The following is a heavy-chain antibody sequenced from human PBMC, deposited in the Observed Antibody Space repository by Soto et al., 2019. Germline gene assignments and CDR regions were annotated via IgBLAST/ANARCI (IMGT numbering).Heavy chain of an antibody. V-gene: IGHV4-30-2*01. Sequence: PSETLSLTCAVSGGSISSGGYSWSWIRQPPGKGLEWIGYIYHSGSTYYNPSLKSRVTISVDRSKNQFSLKLSSVTAADTAVYYCAREVRFLEWFFFDYWGQGTLVTVSS. CDR3: AREVRFLEWFFFDY. J-gene: IGHJ4*02. CDR2: IYHSGST. CDR1: GGSISSGGYS. D-gene: IGHD3-3*01.